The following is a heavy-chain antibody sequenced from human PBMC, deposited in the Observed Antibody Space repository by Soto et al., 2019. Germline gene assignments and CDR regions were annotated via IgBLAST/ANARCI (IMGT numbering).Heavy chain of an antibody. V-gene: IGHV1-69*02. Sequence: QVQLVQSGAEVKKPGSSVRVSCTPSGGTFSSYTISWVRQAPGQGLEWMGRIVPITGMTRYAQKFQGRLTFAADTSTTTAYLAHSSLASDASALYFCSRGVAYLVDSWGQGTQVTVSS. CDR1: GGTFSSYT. CDR2: IVPITGMT. D-gene: IGHD2-15*01. CDR3: SRGVAYLVDS. J-gene: IGHJ4*02.